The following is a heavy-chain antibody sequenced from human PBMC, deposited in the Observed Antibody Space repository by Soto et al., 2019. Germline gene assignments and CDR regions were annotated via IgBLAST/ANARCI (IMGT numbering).Heavy chain of an antibody. V-gene: IGHV3-74*01. CDR3: ARYSGPSSYYAFDI. D-gene: IGHD1-26*01. J-gene: IGHJ3*02. Sequence: GGSLRLSCAASGFTFRSSCMHWVRRVPGKGLVWVSRINSDGSSTSYADSVKGRFTISRHNAKNMLYLKMNSLKAEDTAVYYCARYSGPSSYYAFDIWGQGTMVTVSS. CDR1: GFTFRSSC. CDR2: INSDGSST.